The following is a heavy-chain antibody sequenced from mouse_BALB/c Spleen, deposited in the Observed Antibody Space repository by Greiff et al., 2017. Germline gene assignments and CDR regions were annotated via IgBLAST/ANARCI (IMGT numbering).Heavy chain of an antibody. D-gene: IGHD4-1*01. CDR3: ASDWEGFDY. V-gene: IGHV3-6*02. J-gene: IGHJ2*01. CDR1: GYSITSGYY. Sequence: VQLQQSGPGLVKPSQSLSLTCSVTGYSITSGYYWNWIRQFPGNKLEWMGYISYDGSNNYNPSLKNRISITRDTSKNQFFLKLNSVTTEDTATYYCASDWEGFDYWGQGTTLTVSS. CDR2: ISYDGSN.